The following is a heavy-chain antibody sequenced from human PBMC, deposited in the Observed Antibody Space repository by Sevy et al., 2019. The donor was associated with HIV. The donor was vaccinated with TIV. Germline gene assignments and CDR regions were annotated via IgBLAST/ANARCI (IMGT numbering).Heavy chain of an antibody. Sequence: ASVKVACKASGYTFTGYYIHWVRQAPGQGLEWMGCINPNSGGTNYAQKFQGWVTMTRDTSISTAYMELSRLRSDDTAVYYCAREKGYYDNSGYQRYDAFDIWGQGTMVTVSS. V-gene: IGHV1-2*04. CDR2: INPNSGGT. CDR1: GYTFTGYY. J-gene: IGHJ3*02. CDR3: AREKGYYDNSGYQRYDAFDI. D-gene: IGHD3-22*01.